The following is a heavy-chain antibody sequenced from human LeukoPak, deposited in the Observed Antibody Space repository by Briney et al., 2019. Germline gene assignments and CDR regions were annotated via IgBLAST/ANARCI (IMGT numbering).Heavy chain of an antibody. D-gene: IGHD3-10*01. J-gene: IGHJ5*02. CDR1: GYTFTSYY. V-gene: IGHV1-46*01. Sequence: ASVRVSCKASGYTFTSYYMHWVRQAPGQGLEWMGIINPSGGSTSYAQKFQGRDTMTRDTSTSTVYMELSSLRSEDTAVYYCATGDFRGFDPWGQGTLVTVSS. CDR3: ATGDFRGFDP. CDR2: INPSGGST.